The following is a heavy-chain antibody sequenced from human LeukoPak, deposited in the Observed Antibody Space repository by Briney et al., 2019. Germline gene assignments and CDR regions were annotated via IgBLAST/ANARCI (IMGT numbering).Heavy chain of an antibody. CDR2: IKQDGSEK. V-gene: IGHV3-7*03. Sequence: GGSLRLSRAASGFTFRSYWMRWVRQAPGKGLEWVANIKQDGSEKDYVDSVKSRFTISRDNAKNSLYLQMNSLRAEDTAVYYCASGLELDYWGQGTLVTVSS. CDR3: ASGLELDY. J-gene: IGHJ4*02. CDR1: GFTFRSYW.